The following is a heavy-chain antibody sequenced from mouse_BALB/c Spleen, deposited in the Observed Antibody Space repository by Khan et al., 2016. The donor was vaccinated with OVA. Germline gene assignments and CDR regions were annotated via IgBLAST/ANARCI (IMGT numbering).Heavy chain of an antibody. CDR1: GYTFTDFT. CDR2: ISTYYGDA. J-gene: IGHJ3*01. V-gene: IGHV1S137*01. Sequence: QIQLVQSGAELVRPGVSVKISCKGSGYTFTDFTMHWVKQSHAKSLEWIGVISTYYGDATYNQKFKGKATMTVDKASSTAYMELARLTSEDSAICYCARGGGGNRFAYWGQGTLVTVSA. CDR3: ARGGGGNRFAY.